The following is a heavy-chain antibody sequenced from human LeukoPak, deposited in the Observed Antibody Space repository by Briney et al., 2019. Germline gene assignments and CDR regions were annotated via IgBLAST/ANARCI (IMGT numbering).Heavy chain of an antibody. V-gene: IGHV4-34*01. D-gene: IGHD1-7*01. J-gene: IGHJ6*03. Sequence: SETLSLTCAVYGGPSVLSSGSGTANSPGLGLDGLGEINDSGTINYNPSLMSRVTISVDKSKNQFSLKLTSATAADTAVYYCARRWNYGRNYYIDVWGKGATVSVSS. CDR1: GGPSVLSS. CDR3: ARRWNYGRNYYIDV. CDR2: INDSGTI.